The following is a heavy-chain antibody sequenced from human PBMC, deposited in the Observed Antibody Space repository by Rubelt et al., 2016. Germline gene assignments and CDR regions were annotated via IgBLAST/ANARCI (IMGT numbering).Heavy chain of an antibody. V-gene: IGHV3-30*18. CDR2: LSYDGGTL. CDR3: AKDRWTDYGDYGGGGPFDY. D-gene: IGHD4-17*01. J-gene: IGHJ4*02. CDR1: GFTFGDYG. Sequence: AVSGFTFGDYGMHWVRQAPGKGLEWVAILSYDGGTLKYGDPVKGRFTISRDNSKNTLYLQMTSLRAEDTAVFYCAKDRWTDYGDYGGGGPFDYWGQGTLVTVSS.